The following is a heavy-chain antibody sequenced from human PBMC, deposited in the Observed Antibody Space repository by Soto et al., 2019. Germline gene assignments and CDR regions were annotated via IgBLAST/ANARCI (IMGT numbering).Heavy chain of an antibody. CDR3: AREEAVPAAMGC. CDR1: GGSISGGGYY. D-gene: IGHD2-2*01. CDR2: IYYSGST. V-gene: IGHV4-31*03. Sequence: QVQLQESGPGLVKPSQTLSLTCTVSGGSISGGGYYWSWIRQHPGKGLERIGYIYYSGSTYYNPSLISRVTISVGSSKNEFALKLSSVTAADTAVYYCAREEAVPAAMGCWGQGTLVTVSS. J-gene: IGHJ4*02.